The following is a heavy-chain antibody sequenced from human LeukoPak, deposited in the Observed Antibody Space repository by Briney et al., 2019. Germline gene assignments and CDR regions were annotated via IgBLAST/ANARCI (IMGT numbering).Heavy chain of an antibody. CDR2: IRYDGSNK. D-gene: IGHD6-19*01. CDR1: GFTFSSYS. CDR3: ATDHRGPVDGSGWGDAFDM. V-gene: IGHV3-30*02. J-gene: IGHJ3*02. Sequence: TGGSLRLSCAASGFTFSSYSMNWVRQAPGKGLEWVAFIRYDGSNKYYTDSVKGRFTISRDDSKNTVYLQMNGLRAEDTAVYYCATDHRGPVDGSGWGDAFDMWGQGTMVTVSS.